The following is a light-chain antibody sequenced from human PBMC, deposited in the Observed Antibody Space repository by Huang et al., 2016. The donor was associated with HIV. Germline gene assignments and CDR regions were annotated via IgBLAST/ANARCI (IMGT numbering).Light chain of an antibody. CDR2: GAS. CDR1: QSVSSSY. Sequence: EIVLTQSPGTLSLSPGERATLSCRASQSVSSSYLAWYQQKPGQSPRLLIYGASSRATVIPDRFSGSVSGTDFTLTISRLEPEEFAVYYCQQYGSSPRYTFGQGTKLEIK. V-gene: IGKV3-20*01. J-gene: IGKJ2*01. CDR3: QQYGSSPRYT.